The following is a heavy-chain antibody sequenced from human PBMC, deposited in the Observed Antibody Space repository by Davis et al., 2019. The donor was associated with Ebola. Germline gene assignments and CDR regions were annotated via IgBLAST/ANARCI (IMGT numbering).Heavy chain of an antibody. D-gene: IGHD5-12*01. Sequence: ASVQVSCKASGYSLTGYYLHWVQQAPGQGLESMGQINPSSGGTKYAQKFQGRVTMTRDTSISTAYLELSRLRSDDTAVYFCARDSFGGYYSFDNWGQGTLVTVSS. J-gene: IGHJ4*02. CDR2: INPSSGGT. CDR1: GYSLTGYY. V-gene: IGHV1-2*06. CDR3: ARDSFGGYYSFDN.